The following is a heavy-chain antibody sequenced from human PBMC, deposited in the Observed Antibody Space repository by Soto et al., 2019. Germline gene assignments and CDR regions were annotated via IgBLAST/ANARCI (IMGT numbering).Heavy chain of an antibody. V-gene: IGHV4-59*01. CDR1: GGSISPYY. Sequence: LSLTCTVSGGSISPYYWSWIRQSPGKGLEWLGYIYFRGTTNYNPSLKSRLTISVDTSKNQFSLSLMSVTAADTAVYYCARGGIAAAGTSGNWFDPWGQGILVTVSS. CDR3: ARGGIAAAGTSGNWFDP. J-gene: IGHJ5*02. D-gene: IGHD6-13*01. CDR2: IYFRGTT.